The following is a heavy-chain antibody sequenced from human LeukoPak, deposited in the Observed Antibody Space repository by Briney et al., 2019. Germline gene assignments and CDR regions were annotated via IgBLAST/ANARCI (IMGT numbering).Heavy chain of an antibody. CDR1: GSSLPELA. CDR2: YEAERAKM. D-gene: IGHD1-7*01. J-gene: IGHJ4*02. CDR3: AAGTFYSLTSVY. V-gene: IGHV1-24*01. Sequence: ASGKVSCHVSGSSLPELAMHWVRPAPGKGLEWMGGYEAERAKMINAQKFQLRVTMTEDPSTGTAYMELSSLRSEDTAVYYCAAGTFYSLTSVYWGQGTLVTVSS.